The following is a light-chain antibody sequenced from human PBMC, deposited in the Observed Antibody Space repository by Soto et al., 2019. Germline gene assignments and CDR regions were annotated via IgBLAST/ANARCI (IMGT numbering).Light chain of an antibody. V-gene: IGKV3-20*01. J-gene: IGKJ1*01. CDR1: QSVFSS. CDR3: QQYGSSYPWT. CDR2: GAS. Sequence: ETVMTQSPATLSVSPGERATLSCRASQSVFSSLAWYQQTPGQAPRLLIYGASTRATGIPARFSGSASGTDFTLTIRRLEPEDFAVYYCQQYGSSYPWTFGQGTKVDIK.